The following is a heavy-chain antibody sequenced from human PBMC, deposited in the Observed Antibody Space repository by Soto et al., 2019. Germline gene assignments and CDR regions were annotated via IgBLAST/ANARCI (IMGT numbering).Heavy chain of an antibody. J-gene: IGHJ6*02. CDR2: ISYDGSNK. CDR1: GFTFSSYG. D-gene: IGHD3-10*01. Sequence: QVQLVESGGGVVQPGRSLRLSCAASGFTFSSYGMHWVRQAPGKGLEWVAVISYDGSNKYYADSVKGRFTISRDNSKNTLYLQMNSLRTEDTAVYYCANSIYGSGSYATVDYYYGMDVWVQGTTVTVSS. CDR3: ANSIYGSGSYATVDYYYGMDV. V-gene: IGHV3-30*18.